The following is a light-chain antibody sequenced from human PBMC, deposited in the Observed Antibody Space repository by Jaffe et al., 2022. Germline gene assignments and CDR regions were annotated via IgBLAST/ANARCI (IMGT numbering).Light chain of an antibody. CDR1: QSLLHSNGNNY. CDR2: LGS. J-gene: IGKJ4*01. V-gene: IGKV2-28*01. Sequence: DIVMTQSPLSLSVTLGEPASISCRSSQSLLHSNGNNYFDWYLQKPGQSPQLLIYLGSNRASGVPDRFSGSGSGTDFTLKISRVEAEDVGIYYCMQALQNPLTFGGGTKVEIK. CDR3: MQALQNPLT.